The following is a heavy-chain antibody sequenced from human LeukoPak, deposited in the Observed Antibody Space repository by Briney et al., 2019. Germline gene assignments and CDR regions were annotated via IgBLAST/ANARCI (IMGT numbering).Heavy chain of an antibody. CDR2: MNPVSGNA. CDR1: GYTFTNFD. Sequence: ASVKISCKASGYTFTNFDINWVRQAPGQGLEWMGWMNPVSGNAGSAQKFQGRVTLTRDTSMSTAYMEVTSLRSDDTALYYCARAPMGRGALYWGQGTLVTVNS. D-gene: IGHD3-10*01. V-gene: IGHV1-8*01. J-gene: IGHJ4*02. CDR3: ARAPMGRGALY.